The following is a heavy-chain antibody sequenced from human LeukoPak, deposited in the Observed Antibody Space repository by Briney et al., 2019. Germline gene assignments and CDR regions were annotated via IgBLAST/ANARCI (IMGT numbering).Heavy chain of an antibody. D-gene: IGHD3-22*01. J-gene: IGHJ4*02. CDR3: ARAVYYYDSSGYRLPEDY. CDR2: ISAYNGNT. Sequence: ASVKVSCKASGYTFTSYGISWVRQAPGQGLEWMGWISAYNGNTNYAQKLQGRVTMTTDTSTSTAYMELRSLRPDDTAVYYCARAVYYYDSSGYRLPEDYWGQGTLVTVSS. CDR1: GYTFTSYG. V-gene: IGHV1-18*01.